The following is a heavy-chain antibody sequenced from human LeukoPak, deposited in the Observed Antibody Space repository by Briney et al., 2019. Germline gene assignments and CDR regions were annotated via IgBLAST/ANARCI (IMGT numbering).Heavy chain of an antibody. V-gene: IGHV4-59*08. CDR2: IYYSGST. CDR3: ARHSGAGTGFVY. J-gene: IGHJ4*02. Sequence: ASETLSLTCTVSGGSTSSYYWSWIRQPPGKGLEWIGYIYYSGSTNYNPSLKSRLTISINTSKNQFSLKLSSVTAADTAVYYCARHSGAGTGFVYWGQGTLVTVSS. D-gene: IGHD6-19*01. CDR1: GGSTSSYY.